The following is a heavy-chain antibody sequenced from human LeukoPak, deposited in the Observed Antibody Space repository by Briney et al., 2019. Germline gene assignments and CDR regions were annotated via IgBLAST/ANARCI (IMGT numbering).Heavy chain of an antibody. CDR3: AKPLGYYGSGSYYNSDFDY. CDR2: IRYDGTNI. D-gene: IGHD3-10*01. CDR1: GFTFSSYG. V-gene: IGHV3-30*02. J-gene: IGHJ4*02. Sequence: GGSLRLSCAASGFTFSSYGMHWVRQAPGKGLEWVAFIRYDGTNIYCADSVKGRFTISRDNSKNTLYLQMNSLRAEDTAVYYCAKPLGYYGSGSYYNSDFDYWGQGTLVTVSS.